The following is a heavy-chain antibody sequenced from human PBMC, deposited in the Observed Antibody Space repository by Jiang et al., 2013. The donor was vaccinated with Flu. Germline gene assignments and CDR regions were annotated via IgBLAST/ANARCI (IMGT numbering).Heavy chain of an antibody. V-gene: IGHV3-15*01. Sequence: QLVESGGGLVKPGGSLRLSCAASGFTFSNAWMSWVRQAPGKGLEWVGRIKSKTDGGTTDYAAPVKGRFTISRDDSKNTLYLQMNSLKTEDTAVYYCTTKAGGYSYGYSSYWGQGTLVTVSS. CDR2: IKSKTDGGTT. D-gene: IGHD5-18*01. CDR3: TTKAGGYSYGYSSY. J-gene: IGHJ4*02. CDR1: GFTFSNAW.